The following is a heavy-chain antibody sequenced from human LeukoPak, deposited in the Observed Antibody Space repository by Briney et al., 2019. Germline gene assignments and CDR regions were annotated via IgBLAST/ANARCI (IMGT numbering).Heavy chain of an antibody. J-gene: IGHJ4*02. Sequence: SETLSLTCAVYGGSFSGYYWSWIRQPPGKGLEWIGEINHSGSTNYKPSLKSRVTISVDTYKNQFSLKLSSVTPRETAVYSVAMFNIAEVVTFADNWAQETLVTVP. CDR1: GGSFSGYY. CDR3: AMFNIAEVVTFADN. D-gene: IGHD6-13*01. CDR2: INHSGST. V-gene: IGHV4-34*01.